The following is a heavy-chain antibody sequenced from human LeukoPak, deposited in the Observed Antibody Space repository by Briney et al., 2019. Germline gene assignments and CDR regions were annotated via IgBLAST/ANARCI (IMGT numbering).Heavy chain of an antibody. CDR1: GFTFSSYA. CDR3: AKGDSYYDILTPFDY. D-gene: IGHD3-9*01. V-gene: IGHV3-23*01. J-gene: IGHJ4*02. CDR2: ISGSGGST. Sequence: GGSLRLSCAASGFTFSSYAMSWVRQAPGKGLEWVSAISGSGGSTYYADSVKGRFTISRDNSKNTLYLQMNSLRAEDTAVYYCAKGDSYYDILTPFDYWGQGTLVTVSS.